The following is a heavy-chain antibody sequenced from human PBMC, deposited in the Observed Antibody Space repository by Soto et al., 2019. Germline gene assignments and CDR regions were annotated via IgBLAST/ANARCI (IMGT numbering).Heavy chain of an antibody. D-gene: IGHD2-2*03. CDR2: IYYSGST. CDR3: ARLNGYCVSTGCHGYYGMDV. V-gene: IGHV4-39*01. CDR1: GGSISSSIYY. Sequence: SETLSLTCTVSGGSISSSIYYWGWIRQPPGKGLEWIGSIYYSGSTYYNLSLKSRVTISVDTSKNQFSLRLSSVTAADTAVYYCARLNGYCVSTGCHGYYGMDVWGQGTTVT. J-gene: IGHJ6*02.